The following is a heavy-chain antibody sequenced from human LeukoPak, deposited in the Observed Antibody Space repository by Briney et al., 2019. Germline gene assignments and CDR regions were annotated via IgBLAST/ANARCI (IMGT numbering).Heavy chain of an antibody. J-gene: IGHJ3*02. Sequence: SETLSLTCTVSGGSISSYYWSWIRQPPGKGLEWIGYIYYSGSTNYNPSLKSRVTISVDTSKNQFSLKLSSVTAADTAVYYCARLPLGYDAFDIWGQGTMVTVSS. D-gene: IGHD3-3*02. V-gene: IGHV4-59*08. CDR2: IYYSGST. CDR3: ARLPLGYDAFDI. CDR1: GGSISSYY.